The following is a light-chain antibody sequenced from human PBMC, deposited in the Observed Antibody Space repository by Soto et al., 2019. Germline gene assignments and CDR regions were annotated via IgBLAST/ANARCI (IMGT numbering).Light chain of an antibody. V-gene: IGKV1-39*01. J-gene: IGKJ5*01. CDR1: QSISAY. CDR2: AAF. CDR3: QKTYSSPIN. Sequence: DIQMTQSLSSLSESVVDRVTITCRASQSISAYLNWYHQKPGKAPKLLIYAAFSLQSGVPSRFSGSGSGKDFTLTISSLQPEDVAYYYCQKTYSSPINCGQGKRREIK.